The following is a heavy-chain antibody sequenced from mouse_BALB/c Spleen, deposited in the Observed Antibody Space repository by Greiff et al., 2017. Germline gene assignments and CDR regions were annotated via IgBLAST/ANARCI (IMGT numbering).Heavy chain of an antibody. J-gene: IGHJ4*01. V-gene: IGHV14-3*02. Sequence: EVQLVESGAELVKPGASVKLSCTASGFNFKDSYMHWVKQRPEQGLEWIGRIDPANGNTKYDPKFQGKATITADTSSNTAYLQLSSLTSEDTAVDYCAKDIEFIATEETMDYWGQGTSVTVSA. D-gene: IGHD1-1*01. CDR2: IDPANGNT. CDR3: AKDIEFIATEETMDY. CDR1: GFNFKDSY.